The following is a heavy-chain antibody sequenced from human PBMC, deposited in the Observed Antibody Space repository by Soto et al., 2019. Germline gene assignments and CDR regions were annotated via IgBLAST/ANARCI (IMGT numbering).Heavy chain of an antibody. D-gene: IGHD3-16*01. V-gene: IGHV1-69*06. CDR3: ARDRIQLRLGKYSFNGMDV. CDR1: GGTFSDYA. J-gene: IGHJ6*02. CDR2: IVPRFGSP. Sequence: QVQLVQSGAEMRKPGSSLRVSCKASGGTFSDYAFSWVRQAPGQGLEWMGGIVPRFGSPNYAQKFGGRVTITADTSTSTVYRALSSLRSDDTAVYFCARDRIQLRLGKYSFNGMDVWGQGTTIIVSS.